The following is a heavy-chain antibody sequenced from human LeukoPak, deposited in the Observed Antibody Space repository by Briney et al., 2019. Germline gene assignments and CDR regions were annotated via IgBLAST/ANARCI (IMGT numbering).Heavy chain of an antibody. CDR1: GYTFTGYY. D-gene: IGHD3-10*01. J-gene: IGHJ4*02. V-gene: IGHV1-2*02. CDR3: ARDGLYYGQFDY. CDR2: INPNNGGT. Sequence: ASVKVSCKASGYTFTGYYIHWVRQAPGQGLEYMGWINPNNGGTNYARKFQGRVTMTRDTSLSAAYMELSRLTSDDTAVYYCARDGLYYGQFDYWGQGTVVTVSS.